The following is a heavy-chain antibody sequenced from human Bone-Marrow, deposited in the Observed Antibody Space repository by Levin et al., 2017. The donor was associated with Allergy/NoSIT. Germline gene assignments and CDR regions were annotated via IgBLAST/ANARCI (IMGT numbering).Heavy chain of an antibody. CDR1: GGSISSGSYY. V-gene: IGHV4-39*01. CDR2: MYYSGST. J-gene: IGHJ5*02. Sequence: SQTLSLTCTVSGGSISSGSYYWGWIRQPPGKGLEWIGSMYYSGSTYYKPSLKSRVTVSVDRSKNQINLKLRSVTAADTAVYYCARSPAGTVANWFDPWGQGTLVTVSS. CDR3: ARSPAGTVANWFDP. D-gene: IGHD6-13*01.